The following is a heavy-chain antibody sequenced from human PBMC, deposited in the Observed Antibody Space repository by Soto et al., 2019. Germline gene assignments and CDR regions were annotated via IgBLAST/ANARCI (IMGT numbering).Heavy chain of an antibody. J-gene: IGHJ4*02. CDR2: ISYDGSNK. Sequence: WGSLRLSCAASGFTFISYAIHWVRHSACKWLEWVAVISYDGSNKYYADSVKGRFTISRDNSKNTLYLQMNSLRAEDTAVYYCARDGRLRGIAARLHYWGQGTLVTVSS. V-gene: IGHV3-30-3*01. CDR1: GFTFISYA. D-gene: IGHD6-6*01. CDR3: ARDGRLRGIAARLHY.